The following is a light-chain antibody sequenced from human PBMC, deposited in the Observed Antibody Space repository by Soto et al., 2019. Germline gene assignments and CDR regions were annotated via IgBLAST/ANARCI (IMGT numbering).Light chain of an antibody. J-gene: IGKJ1*01. CDR1: QDIGSA. CDR3: QQYGDRPRT. V-gene: IGKV3-15*01. Sequence: EVVLTQSPATLSVSPGDRATLSCRASQDIGSAVAWYHQRSGQAPRLLIFDASIRVPTTPARFSGSVSGTEFTLTISSLESEDFAVYFCQQYGDRPRTFGQGTNVDIK. CDR2: DAS.